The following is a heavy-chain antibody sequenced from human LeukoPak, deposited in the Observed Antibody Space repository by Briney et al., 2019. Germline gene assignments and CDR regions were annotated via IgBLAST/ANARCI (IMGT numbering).Heavy chain of an antibody. CDR2: IYYDGSQT. CDR3: ARNFIWYFDY. Sequence: PGGSLRLSCAASGFTFSSYEMNWVRQAPGKGLEWVALIYYDGSQTHYSDSVKGRFTISRDNSKNTVDLQMNSLRVEDTAVYYCARNFIWYFDYWGRGSPVTVSS. D-gene: IGHD3-3*01. J-gene: IGHJ2*01. V-gene: IGHV3-33*08. CDR1: GFTFSSYE.